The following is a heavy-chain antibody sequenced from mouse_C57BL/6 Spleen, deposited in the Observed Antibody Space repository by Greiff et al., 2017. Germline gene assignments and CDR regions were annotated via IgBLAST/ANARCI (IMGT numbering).Heavy chain of an antibody. CDR3: ARGYGGYFGV. Sequence: VQLQQSGPELVKPGASVKISCKASGYAFSSSWMNWVKQRPGKGLEWIGRIYPGDGDTNYNGKFKGKATLTADKSSSTAYMQLSSLTSEDSAVYFCARGYGGYFGVWGTGTTVTVSS. CDR2: IYPGDGDT. D-gene: IGHD2-2*01. V-gene: IGHV1-82*01. J-gene: IGHJ1*03. CDR1: GYAFSSSW.